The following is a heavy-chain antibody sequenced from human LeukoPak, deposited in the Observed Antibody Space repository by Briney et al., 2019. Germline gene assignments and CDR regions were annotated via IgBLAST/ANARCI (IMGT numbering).Heavy chain of an antibody. CDR1: GFTFSSYG. CDR2: INSDGSST. J-gene: IGHJ6*02. V-gene: IGHV3-74*01. D-gene: IGHD4-17*01. Sequence: GRSLRLSCAASGFTFSSYGMHWVRQAPGKGLVWVSRINSDGSSTSYADSVKGRFTISRDNAKNTLYLQMNSLRAEDTAVYYCARDQRGDYNLPYYGMDVWGQGTTVTVSS. CDR3: ARDQRGDYNLPYYGMDV.